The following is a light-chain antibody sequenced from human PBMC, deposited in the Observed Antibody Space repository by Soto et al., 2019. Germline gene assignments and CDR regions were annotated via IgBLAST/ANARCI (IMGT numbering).Light chain of an antibody. J-gene: IGLJ2*01. CDR2: EFR. V-gene: IGLV2-8*01. CDR1: ANNIGGYNF. CDR3: SSYAGSNNVI. Sequence: QSALTQPPSASGSPGQSVTISCTGAANNIGGYNFVSWYQQHPGKAPKLNISEFRERPSGVPDRFSGSKSGNTASLTVSGLQAEDEADYYCSSYAGSNNVIFGGGTKLTVL.